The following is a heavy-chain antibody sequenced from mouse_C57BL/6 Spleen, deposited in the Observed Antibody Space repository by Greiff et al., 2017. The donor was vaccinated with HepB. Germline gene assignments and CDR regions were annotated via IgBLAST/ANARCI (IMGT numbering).Heavy chain of an antibody. CDR2: IYPRDGST. V-gene: IGHV1-78*01. Sequence: QVQLQQSDTELVKPGASVKISCKVSGYTFTDHTIHWMKQRPEQGLEWIGYIYPRDGSTKYNEKFKGKATLTADKSSSTAYMQLNSLTSEDSAVYFCARERAYYGSSAYWYFDVWGTGTTVTVSS. CDR1: GYTFTDHT. D-gene: IGHD1-1*01. J-gene: IGHJ1*03. CDR3: ARERAYYGSSAYWYFDV.